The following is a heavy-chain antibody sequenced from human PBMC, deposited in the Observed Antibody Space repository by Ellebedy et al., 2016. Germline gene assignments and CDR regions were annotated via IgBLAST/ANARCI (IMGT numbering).Heavy chain of an antibody. J-gene: IGHJ2*01. V-gene: IGHV3-30-3*01. CDR1: GFTFSSYA. CDR2: ISYDGSNK. CDR3: ARDQEGDFDL. Sequence: GGSLRLSXAASGFTFSSYAMHWVRQAPGKGLEWVAVISYDGSNKYYADSVKGRFTISRDNSKNTLYLQMNSLRAEDTAVYYCARDQEGDFDLWGRGTLVTVSS. D-gene: IGHD3-16*01.